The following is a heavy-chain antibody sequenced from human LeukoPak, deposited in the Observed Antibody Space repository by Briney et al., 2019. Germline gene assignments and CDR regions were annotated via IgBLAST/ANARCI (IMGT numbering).Heavy chain of an antibody. CDR2: INHSGST. V-gene: IGHV4-34*01. Sequence: SETLSLTCAVYGGSFSGYYWSWIRQPPGKGLEWIGEINHSGSTNYNPSLKSRVTISVDTSKNQFSLKLSSVTAADTAVYYCARVYDSSGYYYSTHFDYWGQGTLVTVSS. J-gene: IGHJ4*02. CDR3: ARVYDSSGYYYSTHFDY. CDR1: GGSFSGYY. D-gene: IGHD3-22*01.